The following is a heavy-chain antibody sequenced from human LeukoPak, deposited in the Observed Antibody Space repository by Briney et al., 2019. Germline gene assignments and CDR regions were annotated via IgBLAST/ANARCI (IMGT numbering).Heavy chain of an antibody. CDR3: ARDDGRTPYYYYYYGMDV. D-gene: IGHD5-24*01. CDR2: IYSGGST. V-gene: IGHV3-66*01. J-gene: IGHJ6*02. CDR1: GFTVSSNY. Sequence: GGSLRLSCAASGFTVSSNYMSWVRQAPGKGLEWVSVIYSGGSTYYADSVKGRFTISRDNSKNTLYLQMNSLRVEDTAVCYCARDDGRTPYYYYYYGMDVWGQGTTVTVSS.